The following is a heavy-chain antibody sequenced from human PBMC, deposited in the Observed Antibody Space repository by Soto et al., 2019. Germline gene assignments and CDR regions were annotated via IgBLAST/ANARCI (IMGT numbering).Heavy chain of an antibody. CDR3: ARGRRGWLDFDY. D-gene: IGHD6-19*01. J-gene: IGHJ4*02. V-gene: IGHV1-8*01. CDR2: MNPNSGNT. CDR1: GYTFTSYY. Sequence: ASVKVSFKASGYTFTSYYINWVRQATGQGLEWMGWMNPNSGNTGYAQKFQGRVTMTRNTSISTAYMELSSLRSEDTAVYYCARGRRGWLDFDYWGQGTLVTVSS.